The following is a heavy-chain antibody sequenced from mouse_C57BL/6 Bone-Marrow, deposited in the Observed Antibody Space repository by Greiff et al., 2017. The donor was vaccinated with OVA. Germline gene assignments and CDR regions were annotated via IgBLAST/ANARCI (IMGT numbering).Heavy chain of an antibody. V-gene: IGHV1-42*01. D-gene: IGHD1-1*01. Sequence: VQLQQSGPGLVKPGASVKISCKASGYSFTGYYMNWVKQSPEKSLEWIGEINPSTGGTTYNQTFKAKATLTVDKSSSTAYIQLKSMTSEDTAVYYGARGRAYYCGSSYVRFAYWGQGTLVTVSA. J-gene: IGHJ3*01. CDR1: GYSFTGYY. CDR2: INPSTGGT. CDR3: ARGRAYYCGSSYVRFAY.